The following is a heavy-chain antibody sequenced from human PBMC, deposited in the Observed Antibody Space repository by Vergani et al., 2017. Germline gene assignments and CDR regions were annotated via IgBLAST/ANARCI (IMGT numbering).Heavy chain of an antibody. D-gene: IGHD3-16*01. CDR2: IYNSGNG. V-gene: IGHV4-39*01. CDR1: GGSFFNSCYY. Sequence: QLQLQESGPGLVKPSGTLSLTCSVTGGSFFNSCYYWGWIRQPPGKGLEWIGSIYNSGNGDSSSSLKSRVTISADTSKNQFSLRLTSVTAADTAVYYCASGKYYSDSTSHFRGRYFDVWGRGTLVTVPS. CDR3: ASGKYYSDSTSHFRGRYFDV. J-gene: IGHJ2*01.